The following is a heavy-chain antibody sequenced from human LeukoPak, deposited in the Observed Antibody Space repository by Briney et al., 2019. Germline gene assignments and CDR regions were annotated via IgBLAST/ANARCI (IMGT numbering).Heavy chain of an antibody. CDR2: ISSSGSTI. Sequence: AGGSLRLSCAASVFTCSDYYMSWLRQAPGKGLEWVSYISSSGSTIYYADSVKGRFTISRDNAKISLYLQMNSLRAEDTAVYHCARDLRYYYMDVWGKGTTVTVSS. V-gene: IGHV3-11*04. J-gene: IGHJ6*03. CDR3: ARDLRYYYMDV. CDR1: VFTCSDYY.